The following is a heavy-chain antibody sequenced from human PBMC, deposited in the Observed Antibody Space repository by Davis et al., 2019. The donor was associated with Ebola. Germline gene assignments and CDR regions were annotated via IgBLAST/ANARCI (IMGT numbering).Heavy chain of an antibody. J-gene: IGHJ3*02. CDR3: ARDLTAHYDFWSGYSRPDAFDI. D-gene: IGHD3-3*01. Sequence: PGGSLRLSCAASGFTFSSYAMHWVRQAPGKGLEWVAVISYDGSNKYYADSVKGRFTISRDNSKNTLYLQMNSLRDEDTAVYYCARDLTAHYDFWSGYSRPDAFDIWGQGTMVTVSS. CDR2: ISYDGSNK. CDR1: GFTFSSYA. V-gene: IGHV3-30-3*01.